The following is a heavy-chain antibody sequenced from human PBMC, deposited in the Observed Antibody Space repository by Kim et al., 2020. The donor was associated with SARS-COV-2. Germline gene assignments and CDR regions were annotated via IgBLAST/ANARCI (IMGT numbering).Heavy chain of an antibody. V-gene: IGHV3-23*01. CDR1: GFTFSSYA. J-gene: IGHJ4*02. D-gene: IGHD5-18*01. CDR2: ISGSGGST. Sequence: GGSLRLSCVASGFTFSSYAMSWVRQAPGKGLEWVSAISGSGGSTYYADSVKGRFTISRDNSKNTLYLQMNSLRAEDTAVYYCAKVMGGYSYGSRGYFDYWGQGTLVTVSS. CDR3: AKVMGGYSYGSRGYFDY.